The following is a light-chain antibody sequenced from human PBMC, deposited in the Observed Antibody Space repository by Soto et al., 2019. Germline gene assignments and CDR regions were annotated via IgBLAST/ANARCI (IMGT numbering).Light chain of an antibody. J-gene: IGKJ1*01. CDR1: QSVGSS. V-gene: IGKV3-15*01. Sequence: EIVMTQSPFTLSVSPGERATLSCMASQSVGSSLAWYQQKPGQAPRLLIHAASTRAIGIPATFSGSGSGTEFTLTISSMQSEDFAIYSCQQYKHWPVTFGQGTKVESK. CDR3: QQYKHWPVT. CDR2: AAS.